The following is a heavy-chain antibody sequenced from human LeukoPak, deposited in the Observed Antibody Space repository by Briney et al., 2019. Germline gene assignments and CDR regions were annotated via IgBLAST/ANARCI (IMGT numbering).Heavy chain of an antibody. J-gene: IGHJ1*01. CDR2: IKQDGSEK. D-gene: IGHD3-16*01. Sequence: PGGSLRLSCAASGFTFSSYWMSWVRQAPGKGREGVANIKQDGSEKYYVDSVKGRFTISRDNAKNSLYLQMNSLRAEDTAVFFCARGKPIPESGIFGGGGQGTLVTVSS. V-gene: IGHV3-7*01. CDR1: GFTFSSYW. CDR3: ARGKPIPESGIFGG.